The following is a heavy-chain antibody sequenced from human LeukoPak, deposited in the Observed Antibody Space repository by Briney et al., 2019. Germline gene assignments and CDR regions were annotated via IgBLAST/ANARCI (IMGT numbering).Heavy chain of an antibody. J-gene: IGHJ4*02. V-gene: IGHV1-69*13. D-gene: IGHD6-19*01. Sequence: ASVKVSCKASGGTFSSYAISWVRQAPGQGLEWMGGIIPIFGTANYAQKFQGRVTITADESTSTAYKELSSLRSEDTAVYYCARGPSIAVAFDYWGQGTLVTVSS. CDR1: GGTFSSYA. CDR3: ARGPSIAVAFDY. CDR2: IIPIFGTA.